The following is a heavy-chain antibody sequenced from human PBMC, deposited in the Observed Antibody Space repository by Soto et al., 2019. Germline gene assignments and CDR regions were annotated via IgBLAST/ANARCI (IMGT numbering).Heavy chain of an antibody. CDR3: AGALIGVRHLGIYRYRSLNAFDI. CDR2: IYHSGST. V-gene: IGHV4-4*02. CDR1: SGSISSSNW. Sequence: QVQLQESGPGLVKPSGTLSLTCAVSSGSISSSNWWSWVRQPPGKGLEWLGDIYHSGSTNYNPSLKSRVTITVDKSKNQVSLMLSAATAADTAVYYSAGALIGVRHLGIYRYRSLNAFDIWGQRTMVTLS. D-gene: IGHD3-16*02. J-gene: IGHJ3*02.